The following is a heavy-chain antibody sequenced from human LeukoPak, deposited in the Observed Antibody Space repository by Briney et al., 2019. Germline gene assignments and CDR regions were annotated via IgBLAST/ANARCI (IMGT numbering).Heavy chain of an antibody. CDR2: IRYDGSNK. J-gene: IGHJ3*02. CDR3: AKDHPYQLPYTFDAFDI. D-gene: IGHD2-2*01. Sequence: PGGSLRLSCAASGFTFSSYGMHWVRQAPGKGLEWVAFIRYDGSNKYYADSVKGRFTISRDNSKNTLYLQMNSLRAEDTAVYYCAKDHPYQLPYTFDAFDIWGQGTMVTVSS. V-gene: IGHV3-30*02. CDR1: GFTFSSYG.